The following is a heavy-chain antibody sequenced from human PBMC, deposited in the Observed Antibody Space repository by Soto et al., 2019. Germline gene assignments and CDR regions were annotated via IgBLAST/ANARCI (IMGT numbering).Heavy chain of an antibody. CDR1: GFTFSSYG. D-gene: IGHD6-13*01. J-gene: IGHJ4*02. CDR2: IWYDGSNK. V-gene: IGHV3-33*01. Sequence: QVQLVESGGGVVQPGRSLRLSCAASGFTFSSYGMHWVRQAPGKGLEWVAVIWYDGSNKYYADSVKGRFTISRDNSKKTVYLQMNSLRAEDTAAYYCARDHIALDYWGQGTQVTVSS. CDR3: ARDHIALDY.